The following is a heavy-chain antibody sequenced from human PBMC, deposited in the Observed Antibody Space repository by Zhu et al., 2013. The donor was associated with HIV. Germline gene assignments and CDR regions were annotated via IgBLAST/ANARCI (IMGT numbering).Heavy chain of an antibody. D-gene: IGHD2-15*01. CDR2: ILPALAST. CDR1: GGTFGSSG. CDR3: ARGGGHVVVAVGTFDV. Sequence: QVQLVQSGAEVKKPGSSVKVSCKASGGTFGSSGLSWVRQAPGQGLEWMGSILPALASTKYGRNFQGRVSFTADTSQNTVYMELTNLKPDDTAVFYCARGGGHVVVAVGTFDVWGQG. V-gene: IGHV1-69*09. J-gene: IGHJ3*01.